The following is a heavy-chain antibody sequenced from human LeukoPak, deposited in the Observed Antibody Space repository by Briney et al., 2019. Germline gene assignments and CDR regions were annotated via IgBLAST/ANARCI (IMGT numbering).Heavy chain of an antibody. CDR1: GFSLRNYW. V-gene: IGHV3-7*01. J-gene: IGHJ4*02. CDR3: ARGGHRQKEF. Sequence: GGPLRLSCGASGFSLRNYWMTWVRQSPGKGLEWVAIINPDGSGKYSVDSVKGRFTIPRENAKNSLYLQMSSLRAEDTAVYYCARGGHRQKEFWGQGTLVTVSS. CDR2: INPDGSGK. D-gene: IGHD2/OR15-2a*01.